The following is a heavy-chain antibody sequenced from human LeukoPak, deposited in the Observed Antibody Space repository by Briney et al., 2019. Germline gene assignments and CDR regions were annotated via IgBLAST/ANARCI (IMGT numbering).Heavy chain of an antibody. CDR2: ISSSSSYI. CDR1: GFTFSSYS. V-gene: IGHV3-21*01. J-gene: IGHJ3*02. Sequence: GGSLRLSCAASGFTFSSYSMNWVRQAPGKGLEWVSSISSSSSYIYYADSVKGRFTISRDNAKNSLYLQMNSLRAEDTAVYYCARESSGWPHAFDIWGQGTMVTVSS. CDR3: ARESSGWPHAFDI. D-gene: IGHD6-19*01.